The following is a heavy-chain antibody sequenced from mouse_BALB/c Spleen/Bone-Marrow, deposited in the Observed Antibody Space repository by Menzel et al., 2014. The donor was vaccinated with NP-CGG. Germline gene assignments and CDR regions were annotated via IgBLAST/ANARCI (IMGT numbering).Heavy chain of an antibody. CDR2: ISSKSTNYTT. CDR3: VRQDYDYPMDY. Sequence: EVKLMESGGGLVQPKGSLKLSCAASGFTFNIYAMNSVRQAPRKGLEWVARISSKSTNYTTCYADSVKDRFTISSDDSQSMLYLQMNNLKTEDTAIYYCVRQDYDYPMDYWGQGTSVTVSS. J-gene: IGHJ4*01. D-gene: IGHD2-4*01. CDR1: GFTFNIYA. V-gene: IGHV10-1*01.